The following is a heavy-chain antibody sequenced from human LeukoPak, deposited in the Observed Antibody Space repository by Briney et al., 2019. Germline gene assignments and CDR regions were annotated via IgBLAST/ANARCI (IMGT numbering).Heavy chain of an antibody. CDR1: GYTFTGYY. CDR2: INPNSGGT. CDR3: ARSGWSIAARPINFDY. Sequence: EASVKVSCKASGYTFTGYYMHWVRQAPGQGLEWMGWINPNSGGTNYAQKFQGRVTMTRDTSISTAYMELSRLRSDDTAVYYCARSGWSIAARPINFDYWGQGTLVTVSS. J-gene: IGHJ4*02. D-gene: IGHD6-6*01. V-gene: IGHV1-2*02.